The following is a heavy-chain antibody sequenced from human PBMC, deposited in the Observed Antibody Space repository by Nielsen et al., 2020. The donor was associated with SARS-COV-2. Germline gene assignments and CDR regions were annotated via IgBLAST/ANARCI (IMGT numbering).Heavy chain of an antibody. D-gene: IGHD1/OR15-1a*01. J-gene: IGHJ4*02. CDR3: ARNREHSNLHDY. CDR1: GFTFSSYW. CDR2: INSDGSST. V-gene: IGHV3-74*01. Sequence: GGSLRLSCAASGFTFSSYWMHWVRQAPGKGLVWVSRINSDGSSTNYADSVKDRFTISRDNAKNTLYLQMNSLRAEDTAVYYCARNREHSNLHDYWGQGTLVTVSS.